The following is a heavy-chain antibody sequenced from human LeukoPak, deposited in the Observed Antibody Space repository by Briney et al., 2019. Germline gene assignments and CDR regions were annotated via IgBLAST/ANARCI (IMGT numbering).Heavy chain of an antibody. CDR2: IKQDGSEK. J-gene: IGHJ4*02. CDR3: ARGDLKEDYFDY. V-gene: IGHV3-7*01. CDR1: GFTISTYW. Sequence: GGSLRLSCAASGFTISTYWMSWVRQAPGKGLEWVANIKQDGSEKNYVDSVKGRFTISRDNAKNSLYLQMNSLRAEDTAVYYCARGDLKEDYFDYWGQGTLVTVSS.